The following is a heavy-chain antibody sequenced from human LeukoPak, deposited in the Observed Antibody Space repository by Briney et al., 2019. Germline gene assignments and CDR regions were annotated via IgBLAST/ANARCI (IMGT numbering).Heavy chain of an antibody. Sequence: GGSLRLSCAASGFTFSYYSMNWVRQAPGKGLEWVSSISSSSNYIYYADSVKGRFTISRDNSKNTLYLQMNSLRAEDTAVYYCARDKSRGWPFDYWGQGTLVAVSS. V-gene: IGHV3-21*01. CDR1: GFTFSYYS. CDR3: ARDKSRGWPFDY. J-gene: IGHJ4*02. D-gene: IGHD6-19*01. CDR2: ISSSSNYI.